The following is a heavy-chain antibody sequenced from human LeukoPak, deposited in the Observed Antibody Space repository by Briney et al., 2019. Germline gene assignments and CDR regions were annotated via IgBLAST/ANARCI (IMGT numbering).Heavy chain of an antibody. D-gene: IGHD6-13*01. J-gene: IGHJ6*02. V-gene: IGHV3-7*01. CDR2: IKQDGSEK. Sequence: GGSLRLFCAASGFTFSSYWMSWVRQAPGKGLEWVANIKQDGSEKYYVDSVKGRFTISRDNAKNSLYLQMNSLRAEDTAVYYCARQAPYSSSWGGSYYYYYGMDVWGQGTTVTVSS. CDR3: ARQAPYSSSWGGSYYYYYGMDV. CDR1: GFTFSSYW.